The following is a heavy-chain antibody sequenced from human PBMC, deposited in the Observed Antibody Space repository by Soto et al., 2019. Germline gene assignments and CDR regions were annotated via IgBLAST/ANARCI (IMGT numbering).Heavy chain of an antibody. CDR3: AHRVLRTVFGLVTTTAIYFDF. J-gene: IGHJ4*02. D-gene: IGHD3-3*01. CDR1: GFSLTTSGVG. CDR2: IYWDDDK. Sequence: QITLNESGPTPVKPRQTLTLTCTFSGFSLTTSGVGVGWIRQSRGKAPEWLALIYWDDDKRYSPSLKSRLTITKDTSKNQVVLTMADLDPADTATYYCAHRVLRTVFGLVTTTAIYFDFWGQRTPVAVSS. V-gene: IGHV2-5*02.